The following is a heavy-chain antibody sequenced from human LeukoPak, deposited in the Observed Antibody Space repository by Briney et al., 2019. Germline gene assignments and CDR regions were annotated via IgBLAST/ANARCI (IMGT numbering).Heavy chain of an antibody. CDR3: ARGSEDFWSGYSPSY. V-gene: IGHV1-2*02. CDR1: GYTFTGYY. J-gene: IGHJ4*02. D-gene: IGHD3-3*01. Sequence: ASVKVSCKASGYTFTGYYMHWVRQAPGQGLEWMGWINPNSGGTNYAQKFQGRVTMTRDTSISTAYMELSRLRSADTAVYYCARGSEDFWSGYSPSYWGQGTLVTVSS. CDR2: INPNSGGT.